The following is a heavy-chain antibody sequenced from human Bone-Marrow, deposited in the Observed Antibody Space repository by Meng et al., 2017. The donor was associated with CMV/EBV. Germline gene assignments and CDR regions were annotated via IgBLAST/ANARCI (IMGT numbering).Heavy chain of an antibody. D-gene: IGHD2-15*01. CDR1: GFTFSSYS. CDR3: ARVAGPYCSGGSCYFFWYFDL. CDR2: IYSGGST. Sequence: GESLKISCAASGFTFSSYSMNWVRQAPGKGLEWVSVIYSGGSTYYADSVKGRFTISRDNSKNTLYLQMNSLRAEDTAVYYCARVAGPYCSGGSCYFFWYFDLWGRGTRVTVSS. J-gene: IGHJ2*01. V-gene: IGHV3-53*01.